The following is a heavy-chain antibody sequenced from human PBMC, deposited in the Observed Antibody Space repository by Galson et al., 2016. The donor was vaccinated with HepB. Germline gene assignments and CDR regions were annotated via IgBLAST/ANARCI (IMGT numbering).Heavy chain of an antibody. V-gene: IGHV3-33*08. CDR2: IWSDGSNK. CDR1: GFAFSSHG. J-gene: IGHJ4*02. D-gene: IGHD6-19*01. Sequence: SLRLSCAASGFAFSSHGLYWVRQAPGKGLEWVSVIWSDGSNKYYADSVKGRFTISRDDSKNPLYLQMNSLRAEDTAVYYCAREGHYSAWFVIDYWGQGTLVTVSS. CDR3: AREGHYSAWFVIDY.